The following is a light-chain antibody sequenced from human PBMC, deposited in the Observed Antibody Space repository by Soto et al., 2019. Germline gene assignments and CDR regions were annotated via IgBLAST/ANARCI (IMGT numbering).Light chain of an antibody. Sequence: IHMTQSPSPLSGSVGDRVTITCRASQTISSWLAWYQQKPGKAPKLLIYKASTLKSGVPSRFSGSGSGTEFTLTISSLQPDDFATYYCQHYNSYSEAFGQGTKVDI. CDR1: QTISSW. CDR3: QHYNSYSEA. CDR2: KAS. V-gene: IGKV1-5*03. J-gene: IGKJ1*01.